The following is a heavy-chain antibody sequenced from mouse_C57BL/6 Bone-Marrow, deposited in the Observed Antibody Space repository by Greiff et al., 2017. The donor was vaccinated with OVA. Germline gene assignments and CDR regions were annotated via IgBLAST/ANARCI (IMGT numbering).Heavy chain of an antibody. V-gene: IGHV1-61*01. Sequence: QVQLQQPGAELVRPGSSVKLSCKASGYTFTSYWMDWVKQRPGQGLEWIGNIYPSDSETHYNQKFKDKATLTVDKSSSTAYMQLSSLTSEDSAVYYCARNGGSSPAWFAYWGQGTLVTVAA. CDR3: ARNGGSSPAWFAY. D-gene: IGHD1-1*01. CDR2: IYPSDSET. CDR1: GYTFTSYW. J-gene: IGHJ3*01.